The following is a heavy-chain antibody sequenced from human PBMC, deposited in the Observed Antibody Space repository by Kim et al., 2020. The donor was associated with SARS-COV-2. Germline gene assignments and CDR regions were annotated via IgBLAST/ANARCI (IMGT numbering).Heavy chain of an antibody. CDR1: GGTFSSYA. D-gene: IGHD5-12*01. J-gene: IGHJ3*02. CDR2: IIPIFGTA. V-gene: IGHV1-69*13. Sequence: SVKVSCKASGGTFSSYAISWVRQAPGQGLEWMGGIIPIFGTANYAQKFQGRVTITADESTSTAYMELSSLRSEDTAVYYCAGDHSGYDWGGRAFDIWGQGTMVTVSS. CDR3: AGDHSGYDWGGRAFDI.